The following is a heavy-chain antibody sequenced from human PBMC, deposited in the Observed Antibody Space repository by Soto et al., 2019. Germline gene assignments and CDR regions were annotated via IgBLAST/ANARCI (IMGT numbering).Heavy chain of an antibody. CDR3: ASGWPYYYYGMDV. Sequence: QVQLQQWGAGLLKPSETLSLTCAVYGGSFSGYYWSWIRQPPGKGLEWIGEINHSGSTNYNPSLKSRVTISVDTSKNQFSLKLSSVTAADTAVYYWASGWPYYYYGMDVWGQGTTVTVSS. CDR2: INHSGST. J-gene: IGHJ6*02. D-gene: IGHD5-12*01. CDR1: GGSFSGYY. V-gene: IGHV4-34*01.